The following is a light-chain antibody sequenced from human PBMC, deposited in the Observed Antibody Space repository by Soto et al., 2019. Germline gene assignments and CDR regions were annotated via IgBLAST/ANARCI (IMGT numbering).Light chain of an antibody. CDR2: GAS. CDR1: QDIGSV. V-gene: IGKV1-8*01. Sequence: AIRMTQSPSSLSASRGDTVTITCRARQDIGSVLAWYQQKPGTAPKVLISGASNLHGGVPSRFSGSGSRTDFTLTITHLQSEDFATYYCQHYLNYPITFGQGTRLEI. J-gene: IGKJ5*01. CDR3: QHYLNYPIT.